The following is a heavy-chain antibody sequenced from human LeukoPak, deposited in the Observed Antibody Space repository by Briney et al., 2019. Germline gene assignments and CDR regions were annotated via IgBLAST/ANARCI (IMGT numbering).Heavy chain of an antibody. CDR3: AREISESYY. Sequence: ASVKVSCKASGYTYTSYYMHWVRQPPAQGREEMGLINPTGGSTGYAQKFQGRVTMNTYTSTSTAYMELRSLRSDDTAVYYCAREISESYYWGQGTLVTVSS. D-gene: IGHD1-26*01. CDR1: GYTYTSYY. J-gene: IGHJ4*02. CDR2: INPTGGST. V-gene: IGHV1-46*01.